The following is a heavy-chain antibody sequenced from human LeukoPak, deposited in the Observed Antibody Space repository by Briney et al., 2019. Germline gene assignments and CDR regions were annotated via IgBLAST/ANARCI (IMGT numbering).Heavy chain of an antibody. Sequence: PGGSLRLSCTASGFTFSSYAMDWVRQAPGKGLEWVSFISGSGDTTYYADSVKGRFTISRDNSKNTLYLQMNSLRAEDTAVYCCAKSRGESRGASNYWGQGTLVTVSS. CDR2: ISGSGDTT. CDR1: GFTFSSYA. D-gene: IGHD1-26*01. V-gene: IGHV3-23*01. CDR3: AKSRGESRGASNY. J-gene: IGHJ4*02.